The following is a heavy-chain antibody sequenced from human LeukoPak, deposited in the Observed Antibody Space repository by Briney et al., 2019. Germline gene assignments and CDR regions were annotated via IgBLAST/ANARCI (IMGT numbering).Heavy chain of an antibody. CDR2: INPNGGST. Sequence: ASVKVSCKASGYTFTSYDINWVRQAPGQGLEWMGIINPNGGSTSYAQKFQGRVTMTRDTSTSTVYMELSSLRSEDTAVYYCARDLEPTVVTLRSDYFDLWGRGTLVTVSS. CDR3: ARDLEPTVVTLRSDYFDL. V-gene: IGHV1-46*01. CDR1: GYTFTSYD. J-gene: IGHJ2*01. D-gene: IGHD4-23*01.